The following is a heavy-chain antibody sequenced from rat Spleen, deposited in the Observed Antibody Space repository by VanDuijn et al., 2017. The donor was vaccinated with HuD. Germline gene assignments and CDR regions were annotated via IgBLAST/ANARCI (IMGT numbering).Heavy chain of an antibody. Sequence: QVQLEESGPDLVQPSQTLSLTCTVSGFSLNNYGVIWVRQPPGKGLEWMGVIWGDGSTKYNSALRSRLSISRDTSKSQVFLEMISLQTEDMATYYCVREWGHNNSGYFDYWGHGVMVTVSS. CDR1: GFSLNNYG. CDR2: IWGDGST. J-gene: IGHJ2*01. V-gene: IGHV2-13*01. CDR3: VREWGHNNSGYFDY. D-gene: IGHD1-10*01.